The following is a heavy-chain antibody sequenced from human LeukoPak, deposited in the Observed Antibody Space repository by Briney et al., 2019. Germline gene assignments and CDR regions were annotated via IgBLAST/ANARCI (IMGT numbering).Heavy chain of an antibody. Sequence: SETLSLXCTVSGGSISSGSYYWSWIRQPPGKGLEWIGEINHSGSTNYNPSLKSRVTISVDTSKNQFSLKLSSVTAADTAVYYCATTYYDFWSGYYRGFDYWGQGTLVTVSS. CDR3: ATTYYDFWSGYYRGFDY. D-gene: IGHD3-3*01. CDR2: INHSGST. J-gene: IGHJ4*02. CDR1: GGSISSGSYY. V-gene: IGHV4-39*07.